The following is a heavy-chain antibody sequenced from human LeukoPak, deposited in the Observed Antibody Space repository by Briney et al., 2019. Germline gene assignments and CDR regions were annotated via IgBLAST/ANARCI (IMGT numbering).Heavy chain of an antibody. CDR3: ARVRNFSYCSSTSCYRFSYYFDY. CDR2: INHSGST. V-gene: IGHV4-34*01. J-gene: IGHJ4*02. Sequence: LEWIGEINHSGSTNYNPSLKSRVTISVDTSKNQFSLKLSSVTAADTAVYYCARVRNFSYCSSTSCYRFSYYFDYWGQGTLVTVSS. D-gene: IGHD2-2*02.